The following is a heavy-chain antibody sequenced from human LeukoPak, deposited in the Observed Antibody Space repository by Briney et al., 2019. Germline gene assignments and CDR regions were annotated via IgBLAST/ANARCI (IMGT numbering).Heavy chain of an antibody. CDR3: TRAAYCSGGSCSDWFDP. CDR2: INPNSGGT. V-gene: IGHV1-2*02. J-gene: IGHJ5*02. CDR1: GYTFTANY. D-gene: IGHD2-15*01. Sequence: ASVKVSCKASGYTFTANYMYWVRQAPGQGLEWMGWINPNSGGTNYAQKFQGRVTMTRDTSISTAYMELSRLRSDGTAVYYCTRAAYCSGGSCSDWFDPWGQGTLVTVSS.